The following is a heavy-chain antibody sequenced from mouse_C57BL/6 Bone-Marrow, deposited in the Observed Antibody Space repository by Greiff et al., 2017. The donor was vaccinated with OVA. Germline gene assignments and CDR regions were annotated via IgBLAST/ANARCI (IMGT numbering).Heavy chain of an antibody. CDR1: GFNIKDDY. J-gene: IGHJ3*01. CDR3: TTYYYGSSFFAY. Sequence: VHVKQSGAELVRPGASVKLSCTASGFNIKDDYMHWVKQRPEQGLEWIGWIDPENGDTEYASKFQGKATITADTSSNTAYLQLSSLTSEDTAVYYCTTYYYGSSFFAYWGQGTLVTVSA. D-gene: IGHD1-1*01. CDR2: IDPENGDT. V-gene: IGHV14-4*01.